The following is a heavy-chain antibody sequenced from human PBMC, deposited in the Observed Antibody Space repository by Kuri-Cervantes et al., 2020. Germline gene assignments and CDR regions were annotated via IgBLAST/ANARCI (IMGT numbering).Heavy chain of an antibody. D-gene: IGHD3-16*01. V-gene: IGHV1-2*02. CDR3: ARERQWGRNYYFDS. Sequence: ASVKVSCKASGYTFTDYYIHWVRQAPGQGLEWLGWINPSGATHYPQNFRDRVSMTRDTSITTAYMELTSLRSDDTAVYYCARERQWGRNYYFDSWGQGTLVTVSS. J-gene: IGHJ4*02. CDR2: INPSGAT. CDR1: GYTFTDYY.